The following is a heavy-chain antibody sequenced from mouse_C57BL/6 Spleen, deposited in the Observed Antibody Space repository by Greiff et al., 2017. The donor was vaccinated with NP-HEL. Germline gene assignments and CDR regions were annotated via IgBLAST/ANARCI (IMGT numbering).Heavy chain of an antibody. J-gene: IGHJ2*01. Sequence: QVQLQQSGAELARPGASVKMSCKASGYTFTSYTMHWVKQRPGQGLEWIGYINPSSGYTKYNQKFKDKATLTADKSSSTAYMQLSSLTSEDSAVYYCASGGNYPFDYWGQGTTLTVSS. CDR1: GYTFTSYT. CDR3: ASGGNYPFDY. V-gene: IGHV1-4*01. CDR2: INPSSGYT. D-gene: IGHD2-1*01.